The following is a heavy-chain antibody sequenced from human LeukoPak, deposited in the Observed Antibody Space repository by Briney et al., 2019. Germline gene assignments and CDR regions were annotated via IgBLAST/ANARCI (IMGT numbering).Heavy chain of an antibody. CDR2: IIPIFGTA. CDR1: GGTFSSYA. V-gene: IGHV1-69*13. D-gene: IGHD3-22*01. J-gene: IGHJ4*02. Sequence: SEKVSCKASGGTFSSYAISWVRQAPGQGLEWMGGIIPIFGTANYAQKFQGRVTITADESTSTAYMELSSLRSEDTAVYYCADTMRGYSDYWGQGTLVTVSS. CDR3: ADTMRGYSDY.